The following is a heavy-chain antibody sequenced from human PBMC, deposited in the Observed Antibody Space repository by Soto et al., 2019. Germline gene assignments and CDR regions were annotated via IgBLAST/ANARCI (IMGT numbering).Heavy chain of an antibody. CDR3: ARHISNFRYYYYAMDV. V-gene: IGHV3-21*01. CDR1: GFTFSSYS. CDR2: ISSSSSYI. J-gene: IGHJ6*02. D-gene: IGHD4-4*01. Sequence: PGGSLRLSCSASGFTFSSYSMNWVRQAPGKGLEWVSSISSSSSYIYYSDSVKGRFTISRDNAKNSLYLQMNSLRAEDTAVYYCARHISNFRYYYYAMDVWGQGTTVTVSS.